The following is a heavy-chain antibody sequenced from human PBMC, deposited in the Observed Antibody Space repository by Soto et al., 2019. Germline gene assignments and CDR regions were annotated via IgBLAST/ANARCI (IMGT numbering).Heavy chain of an antibody. CDR1: GYTFTSYY. D-gene: IGHD6-25*01. Sequence: QVQLVQSGAEVKKPGASVRVSCKASGYTFTSYYIHWVRQAPGQGLEWMAIVNPTGGSTNYAQKFQGRITVTFDTSTSTVFMELNSLRYEDTAVYYCARHLAAGDSWGPGTLVTVSS. V-gene: IGHV1-46*03. CDR2: VNPTGGST. J-gene: IGHJ4*02. CDR3: ARHLAAGDS.